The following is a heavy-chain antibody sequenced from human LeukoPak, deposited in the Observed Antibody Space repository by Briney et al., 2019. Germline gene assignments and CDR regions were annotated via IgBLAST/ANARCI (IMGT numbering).Heavy chain of an antibody. V-gene: IGHV1-2*02. CDR2: IHPGSGDT. CDR1: VYTFTGYY. D-gene: IGHD3-10*01. CDR3: ASYASGYNWIKA. J-gene: IGHJ5*02. Sequence: ASVEVSCKSSVYTFTGYYMHGVRQASGQGREGMGWIHPGSGDTNYAQKFQSRVTVTRDTSITTAYMELTSLGSDDTAVYYCASYASGYNWIKAWGQGTLVTVSS.